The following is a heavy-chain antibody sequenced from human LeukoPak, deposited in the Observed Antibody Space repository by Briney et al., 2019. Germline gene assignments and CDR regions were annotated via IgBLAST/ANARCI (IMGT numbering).Heavy chain of an antibody. V-gene: IGHV4-34*01. J-gene: IGHJ4*02. CDR1: GGSFSGYY. CDR2: INHSGST. CDR3: ARKLPVSSSWYRFSGNFHY. D-gene: IGHD6-13*01. Sequence: SETLSLTCAVYGGSFSGYYWSWIRQPPEKGLEWIGEINHSGSTNYNPSLKSRVTISVDTSKNQFSLKLSSVTAADTAVYYCARKLPVSSSWYRFSGNFHYWGQGTLVTVSS.